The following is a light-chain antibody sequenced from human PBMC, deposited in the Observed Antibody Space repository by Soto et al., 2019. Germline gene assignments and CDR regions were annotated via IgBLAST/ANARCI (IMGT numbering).Light chain of an antibody. CDR1: SGDIGSYNR. J-gene: IGLJ1*01. CDR3: SSYTNFNTRACV. V-gene: IGLV2-14*01. Sequence: QSALTQTASVSGSPGQSITISCTGTSGDIGSYNRVSWYQQHPGKAPKLIIYEVTDRPSGVSNRFSGSKSGNTASLTISGLQAEDEAEYYCSSYTNFNTRACVFGTGTKVTVL. CDR2: EVT.